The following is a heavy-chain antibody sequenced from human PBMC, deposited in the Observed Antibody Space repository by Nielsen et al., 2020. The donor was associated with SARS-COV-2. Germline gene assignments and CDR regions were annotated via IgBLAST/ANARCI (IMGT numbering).Heavy chain of an antibody. J-gene: IGHJ5*02. V-gene: IGHV4-39*01. Sequence: SETLSLTCTVSGGSISSSSYYWRWIRQPPGKGLEWIGSIYYSGSTYYNPSLKSRVTISVDTSKNQFSLKLSSVTAADTAVYYCARQEKVVRGVMGRFDPWGQGTLVTVSS. CDR2: IYYSGST. CDR3: ARQEKVVRGVMGRFDP. D-gene: IGHD3-10*01. CDR1: GGSISSSSYY.